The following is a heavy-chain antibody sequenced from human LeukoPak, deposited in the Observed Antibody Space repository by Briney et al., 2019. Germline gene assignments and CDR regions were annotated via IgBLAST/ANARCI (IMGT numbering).Heavy chain of an antibody. CDR2: IYYSGST. CDR1: GGSISSSSYY. D-gene: IGHD2-2*01. Sequence: SETLSLTCTVSGGSISSSSYYWGWIRQPPGKGLEWIGSIYYSGSTNYNPSLKSRVTISVDTSKNQFSPKLSSVTAADTAVYYCARTPQYCSSTSCDTSYNWFDPWGQGTLVTVSS. V-gene: IGHV4-39*01. J-gene: IGHJ5*02. CDR3: ARTPQYCSSTSCDTSYNWFDP.